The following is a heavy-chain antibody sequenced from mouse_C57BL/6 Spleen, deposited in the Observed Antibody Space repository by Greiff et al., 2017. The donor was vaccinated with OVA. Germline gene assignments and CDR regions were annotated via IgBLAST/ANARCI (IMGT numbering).Heavy chain of an antibody. CDR3: ARVEGNYVEDFDD. Sequence: QVQLQQSGAELVKPGASVKMSCKASGYTFTSYWITWVKQRPGQGLEWIGDIYPGSGSTNYNEKFKSKATLTVDTSSSTAYMQLSSLTSEDSAVYYCARVEGNYVEDFDDWGQGTTLTVSS. V-gene: IGHV1-55*01. D-gene: IGHD2-1*01. J-gene: IGHJ2*01. CDR2: IYPGSGST. CDR1: GYTFTSYW.